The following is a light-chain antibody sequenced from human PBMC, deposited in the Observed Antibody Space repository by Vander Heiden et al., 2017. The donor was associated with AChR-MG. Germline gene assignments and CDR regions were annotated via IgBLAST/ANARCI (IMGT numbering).Light chain of an antibody. Sequence: QFVLTQPPYASATPGQTVTVTCSGSTSNIGSNTVNCYQQHPETAPNLLIYSNNQRPSGVPARFSGSKSGTSAAVAISGLQSEDEATYYCAAWDDSRKVVVFGGGTKLTVL. CDR1: TSNIGSNT. CDR2: SNN. V-gene: IGLV1-44*01. CDR3: AAWDDSRKVVV. J-gene: IGLJ2*01.